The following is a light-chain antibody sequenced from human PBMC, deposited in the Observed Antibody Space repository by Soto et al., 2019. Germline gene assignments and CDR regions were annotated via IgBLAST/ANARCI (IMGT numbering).Light chain of an antibody. CDR2: GAS. CDR3: HQYGFSLRT. V-gene: IGKV3-20*01. CDR1: QSVSGKY. Sequence: EIVLTQSPGTLSLSPGERATLSCRASQSVSGKYLAWYQQKPGQTPRLLIYGASNRASGIPDRFSGSGSVTDFTLTISRLEPEDFAVYYCHQYGFSLRTFGQGSKVEI. J-gene: IGKJ1*01.